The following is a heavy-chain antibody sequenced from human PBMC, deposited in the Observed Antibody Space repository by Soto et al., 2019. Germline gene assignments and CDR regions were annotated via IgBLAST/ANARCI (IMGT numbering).Heavy chain of an antibody. D-gene: IGHD3-16*02. J-gene: IGHJ4*02. CDR1: GGTFSSYA. CDR3: ARAYYDYVWGSYRYLYFDY. CDR2: IIPIFGTA. Sequence: GASVKVSCKASGGTFSSYAISWVRQAPGQGLEWMGGIIPIFGTANYAQKFQGRVTITADKSTSTAYMELSSLRSEDTAVYYCARAYYDYVWGSYRYLYFDYWGQGTLVTSPQ. V-gene: IGHV1-69*06.